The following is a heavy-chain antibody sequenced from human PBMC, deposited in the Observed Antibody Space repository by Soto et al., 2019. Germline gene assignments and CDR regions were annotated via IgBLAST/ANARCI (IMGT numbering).Heavy chain of an antibody. D-gene: IGHD1-1*01. Sequence: QVQLVESGGGVVQPGRSLRLSCAASGFTFSNNAMDWVRQAPGKGLEWVAVISYDGSNNYIAESVKGRFTISRDNSKNTLFPQMNSLRAEDTAVYYCASGTTTSAFSAMDVWGQGNTVTVSS. CDR1: GFTFSNNA. J-gene: IGHJ6*02. CDR3: ASGTTTSAFSAMDV. V-gene: IGHV3-30-3*01. CDR2: ISYDGSNN.